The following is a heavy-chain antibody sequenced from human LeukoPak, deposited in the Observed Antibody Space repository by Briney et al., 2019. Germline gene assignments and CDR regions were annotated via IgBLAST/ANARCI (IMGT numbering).Heavy chain of an antibody. D-gene: IGHD3-9*01. Sequence: GGSLRLSCVGSGFTSIAYALTWARQAPGKGLEWVAVISYDGSNKYYADSVKGRFTISRDNSKNTLYLQMNSLRAEDTAVYYCAKDLRYFDWDSYGMDVWGQGTTVTVSS. CDR3: AKDLRYFDWDSYGMDV. V-gene: IGHV3-30*18. CDR2: ISYDGSNK. J-gene: IGHJ6*02. CDR1: GFTSIAYA.